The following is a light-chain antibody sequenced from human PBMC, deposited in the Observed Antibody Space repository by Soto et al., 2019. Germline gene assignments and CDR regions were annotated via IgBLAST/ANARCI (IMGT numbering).Light chain of an antibody. V-gene: IGLV1-40*01. CDR1: SSNIGAGYD. Sequence: QSVLTQPPSVSGAPGQRVTISCTGSSSNIGAGYDVHWYQQLPGTAPKLLIYRNSNRPSGVPDRFSGSKSGTSAFLAITGLQAEDEADYYCQSYDSSLSGSVFGGGTKLTVL. CDR2: RNS. J-gene: IGLJ3*02. CDR3: QSYDSSLSGSV.